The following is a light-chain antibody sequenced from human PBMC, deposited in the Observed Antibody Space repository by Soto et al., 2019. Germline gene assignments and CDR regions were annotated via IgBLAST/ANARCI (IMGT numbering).Light chain of an antibody. Sequence: DIQMTQSPSSLSASVGDRVTITCRASQGISNYLAWYQQRPGKVPMLLIYAASTLQSGGPSRFSGSGSGTDFTLSISSLQPEDVANYYCQKYNGAPLTCGGGTKVEIK. CDR3: QKYNGAPLT. CDR2: AAS. CDR1: QGISNY. J-gene: IGKJ4*01. V-gene: IGKV1-27*01.